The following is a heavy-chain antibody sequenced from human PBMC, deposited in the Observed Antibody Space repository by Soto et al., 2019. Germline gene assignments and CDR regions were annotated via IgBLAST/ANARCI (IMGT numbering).Heavy chain of an antibody. J-gene: IGHJ5*02. CDR2: ISYDGSNK. CDR3: AKSHKRAAGWFDP. Sequence: QVQLVESGGGVVQPGRSLRLSCAASGFTFSSYGMHWVRQAPGKGLEWVAVISYDGSNKYYADSVKGRFTISRDNSENTVFLQMNSLRVEDTAVYYCAKSHKRAAGWFDPWGQGTLVTVSS. CDR1: GFTFSSYG. V-gene: IGHV3-30*18.